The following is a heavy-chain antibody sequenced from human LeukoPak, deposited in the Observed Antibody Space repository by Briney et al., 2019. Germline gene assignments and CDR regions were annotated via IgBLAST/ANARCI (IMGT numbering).Heavy chain of an antibody. CDR2: ISGIGGST. V-gene: IGHV3-23*01. Sequence: GGSLRLSCAASGFTFSSYAMNWVRQAPGKGLEWVSSISGIGGSTYYADSVKGRFTISRDNSKNTLSLQMNSLRAEDTAIYYCARVTYFDWYYFDYWGQGTLVTVSS. CDR1: GFTFSSYA. J-gene: IGHJ4*02. CDR3: ARVTYFDWYYFDY. D-gene: IGHD3-9*01.